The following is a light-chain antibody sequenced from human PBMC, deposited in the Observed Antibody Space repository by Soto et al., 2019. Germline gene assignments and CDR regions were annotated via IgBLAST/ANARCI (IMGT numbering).Light chain of an antibody. Sequence: QSALTQPRSVSGSPGQSATISCTGTSSDVGGYNYVSWYQQHPGKAPKLMIYDVSQRPSGVPDRFSGSKFGNTASLTIAGLQAMDEADYYCQAWDSRTGYVFGIGTKLTVL. CDR2: DVS. V-gene: IGLV2-11*01. CDR3: QAWDSRTGYV. J-gene: IGLJ1*01. CDR1: SSDVGGYNY.